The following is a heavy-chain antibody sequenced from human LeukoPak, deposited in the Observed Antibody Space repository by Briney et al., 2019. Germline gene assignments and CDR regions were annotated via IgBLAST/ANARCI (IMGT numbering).Heavy chain of an antibody. D-gene: IGHD5-18*01. CDR3: ARHVSRYSYVEK. J-gene: IGHJ4*02. V-gene: IGHV4-39*01. Sequence: PSETLSLTCTVSGGSISSSRYYWGWIRQPPGKGLEWIGSMYYSGSTYYSPSLKSRVTMSVDTSKNQFSLNLRSVTAADTAVYFCARHVSRYSYVEKWGQGTLVTVSS. CDR2: MYYSGST. CDR1: GGSISSSRYY.